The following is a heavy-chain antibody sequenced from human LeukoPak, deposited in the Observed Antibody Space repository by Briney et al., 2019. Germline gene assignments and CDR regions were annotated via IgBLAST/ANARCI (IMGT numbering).Heavy chain of an antibody. Sequence: SETPSLTCTASGFTIGNYYWNWIRQPPGKGLEWIAYIYYNGNTNYYPSLKSSVNISVETPKNPFSLRLTSVSAADTAVYYCARHRPAIPGFDYWGQGTLVTVSS. CDR1: GFTIGNYY. J-gene: IGHJ4*02. CDR3: ARHRPAIPGFDY. CDR2: IYYNGNT. V-gene: IGHV4-59*08. D-gene: IGHD2-21*01.